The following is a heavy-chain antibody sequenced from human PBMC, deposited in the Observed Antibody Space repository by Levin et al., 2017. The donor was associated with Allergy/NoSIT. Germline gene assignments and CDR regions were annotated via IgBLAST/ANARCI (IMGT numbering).Heavy chain of an antibody. D-gene: IGHD6-19*01. CDR1: GFTVSSNY. CDR3: ARGGWYGPYYYGMDV. CDR2: IYSGGST. Sequence: GGSLRLSCAASGFTVSSNYMSWVRQAPGKGLEWVSVIYSGGSTYYADSVKGRFTISRDNSKNTLYLQMNSLRAEDTAVYYCARGGWYGPYYYGMDVWGQGTTVTVSS. J-gene: IGHJ6*02. V-gene: IGHV3-53*01.